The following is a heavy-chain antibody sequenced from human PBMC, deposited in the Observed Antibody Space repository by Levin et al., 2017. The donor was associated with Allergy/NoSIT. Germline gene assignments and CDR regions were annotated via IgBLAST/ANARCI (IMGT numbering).Heavy chain of an antibody. CDR3: ARIWFGEFRDVFDI. V-gene: IGHV4-34*01. Sequence: SQTLSLTCGVHGSFSDYYWSWIRQPPGKGLEWIGEISHSGSTNYNASLKSRVTISVDTSKNQFSLRLSSVTAADTAVYYCARIWFGEFRDVFDIWGQGTMVTVSS. CDR1: GSFSDYY. J-gene: IGHJ3*02. D-gene: IGHD3-10*01. CDR2: ISHSGST.